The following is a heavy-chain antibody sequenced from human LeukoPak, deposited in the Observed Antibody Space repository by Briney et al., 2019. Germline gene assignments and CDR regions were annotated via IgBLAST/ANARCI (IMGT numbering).Heavy chain of an antibody. D-gene: IGHD2-15*01. V-gene: IGHV3-48*03. CDR1: GFTFSDYE. J-gene: IGHJ4*02. CDR3: ARGPRDPTEFCSRGTCAPTYEV. Sequence: GGSLRLSCAVSGFTFSDYEMNWVRQAPGKGLEWLSYISSSGRKIYYADSVKGRFTISRDNAKNSLYLQINSLRADDTAVYYCARGPRDPTEFCSRGTCAPTYEVWGQGALVTVSS. CDR2: ISSSGRKI.